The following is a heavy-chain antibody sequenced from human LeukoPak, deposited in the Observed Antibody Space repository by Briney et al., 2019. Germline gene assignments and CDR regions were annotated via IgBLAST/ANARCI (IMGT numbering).Heavy chain of an antibody. CDR3: ARYSSGWNDNWFDP. J-gene: IGHJ5*02. D-gene: IGHD6-19*01. Sequence: SQTLSLTCAVSGGSISSGGYSWSWIQQPPGKGLEWIGYIYHSGSTYYNPSLKSRVTISVDRSKNQFSLKLSSVTAADTAVYYCARYSSGWNDNWFDPWGQGTLVTVSS. CDR2: IYHSGST. CDR1: GGSISSGGYS. V-gene: IGHV4-30-2*01.